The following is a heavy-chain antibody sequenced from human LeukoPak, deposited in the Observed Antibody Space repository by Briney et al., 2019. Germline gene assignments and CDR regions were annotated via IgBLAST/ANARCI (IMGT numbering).Heavy chain of an antibody. V-gene: IGHV4-59*12. CDR2: IYHSGST. CDR1: GASISTYC. J-gene: IGHJ6*02. CDR3: ARGDPYGDYGGYYGMDV. D-gene: IGHD4-17*01. Sequence: PSETLSLTCTVSGASISTYCWSWIRQPPGKGLEWIGYIYHSGSTYYNPSLKSRVTISVDRSKNQFSLKLSSVTAADTAVYYCARGDPYGDYGGYYGMDVWGQGTTVTVSS.